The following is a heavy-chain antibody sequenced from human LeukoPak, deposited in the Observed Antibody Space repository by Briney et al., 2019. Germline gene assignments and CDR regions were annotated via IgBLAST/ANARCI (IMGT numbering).Heavy chain of an antibody. J-gene: IGHJ2*01. CDR2: IDSSGSST. D-gene: IGHD4-17*01. CDR3: AALRGLQNWYFDL. CDR1: GFTFSDYY. V-gene: IGHV3-11*04. Sequence: PGGSLRLSCAASGFTFSDYYMSWIRQAPGKGLEWVSYIDSSGSSTYYADSVKGRFTISRDNAKNSLYLQMNSLRAEDTAVYYCAALRGLQNWYFDLWGRGTLVTVSS.